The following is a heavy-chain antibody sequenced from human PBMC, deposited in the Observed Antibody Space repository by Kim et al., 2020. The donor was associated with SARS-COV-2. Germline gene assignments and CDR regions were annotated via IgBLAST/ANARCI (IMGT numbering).Heavy chain of an antibody. V-gene: IGHV1-18*01. D-gene: IGHD6-13*01. CDR3: ARDGGWYSSSWYETTGWLDP. CDR2: ISAYNGNT. Sequence: ASVKVSCKASGYTFTSYGISWVRQAPGQGLEWMGWISAYNGNTNYAQKLQGRVTMTTDTSTSTAYMELRSLRSDDTAVYYCARDGGWYSSSWYETTGWLDPWGQGTLVTVSS. J-gene: IGHJ5*02. CDR1: GYTFTSYG.